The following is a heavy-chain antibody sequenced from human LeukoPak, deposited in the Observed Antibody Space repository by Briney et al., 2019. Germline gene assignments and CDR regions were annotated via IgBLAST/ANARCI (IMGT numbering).Heavy chain of an antibody. D-gene: IGHD4-17*01. CDR1: GFTFSSYW. V-gene: IGHV3-7*01. J-gene: IGHJ4*02. CDR2: IKQDGSEK. Sequence: GGSLRLSCAASGFTFSSYWMSWVRQAPGKGLERVANIKQDGSEKYYVDSVKGRFTISRDNAKNSLYLQMNSLRAEDTAVYYCARVNGDYVRYYFDYWGQGTLVTVSS. CDR3: ARVNGDYVRYYFDY.